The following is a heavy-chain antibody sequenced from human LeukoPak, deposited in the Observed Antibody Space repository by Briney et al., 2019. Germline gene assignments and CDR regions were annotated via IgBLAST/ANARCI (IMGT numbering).Heavy chain of an antibody. J-gene: IGHJ2*01. D-gene: IGHD5-24*01. CDR2: ISAYNGNT. CDR1: GSTFTSYG. Sequence: ASVKVSCKASGSTFTSYGFSWVRQAPGQGLESMGWISAYNGNTNYAQKLQDRVTMTTDTFTSTAYTELRSLRSDDTAVYYCARDGDMATHEWWYFDLWGRGTLVTVSS. V-gene: IGHV1-18*01. CDR3: ARDGDMATHEWWYFDL.